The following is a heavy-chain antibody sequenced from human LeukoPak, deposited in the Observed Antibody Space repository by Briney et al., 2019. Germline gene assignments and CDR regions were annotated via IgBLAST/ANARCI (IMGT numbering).Heavy chain of an antibody. Sequence: PSQTLSLTCVISGDSVSSNGVAWNWVRQSPSRGLEWLGRTYYGSKWSNDYALSVKSRITINPDTSKNQLSLQLNSVTPEDTAVYYCTRGRNSAFDYWGQGTLVTVSS. J-gene: IGHJ4*02. CDR1: GDSVSSNGVA. V-gene: IGHV6-1*01. CDR3: TRGRNSAFDY. D-gene: IGHD1-14*01. CDR2: TYYGSKWSN.